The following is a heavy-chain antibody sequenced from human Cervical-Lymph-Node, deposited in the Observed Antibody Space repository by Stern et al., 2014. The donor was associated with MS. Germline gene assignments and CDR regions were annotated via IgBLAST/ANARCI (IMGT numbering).Heavy chain of an antibody. J-gene: IGHJ4*02. D-gene: IGHD4-11*01. CDR3: ARDDDYTRRAIDY. CDR1: GYTFTYYA. V-gene: IGHV1-18*01. Sequence: VQLVESGAEVKKPGASVNVSCKTSGYTFTYYAISWIRQAPGQGLEWVGWISPYKGNTNFVQKLQGRVAMTRDTSPSTAYMELRSLRSDDTAVYYCARDDDYTRRAIDYWGQGTLVTVSS. CDR2: ISPYKGNT.